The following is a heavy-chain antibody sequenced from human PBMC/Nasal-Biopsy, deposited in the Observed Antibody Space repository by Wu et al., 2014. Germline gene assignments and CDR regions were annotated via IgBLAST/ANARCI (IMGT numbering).Heavy chain of an antibody. CDR1: GFTFSTYA. V-gene: IGHV3-23*01. CDR2: ITDSSATT. J-gene: IGHJ5*02. Sequence: LRLSCAASGFTFSTYAMSWVRQAPGKGLEWVSTITDSSATTYYADSVRGRFTISRDNSKNTLYLQMNSLRAEDTAVYYCAKGMAYCGGDCYPASWGQGTLVTVSS. CDR3: AKGMAYCGGDCYPAS. D-gene: IGHD2-21*02.